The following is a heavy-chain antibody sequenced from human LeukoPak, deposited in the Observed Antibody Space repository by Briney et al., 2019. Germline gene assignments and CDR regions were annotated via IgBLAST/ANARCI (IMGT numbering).Heavy chain of an antibody. CDR1: GDIFSSNSAA. CDR2: TYYRSKWYN. V-gene: IGHV6-1*01. Sequence: SQTLSLTCAISGDIFSSNSAAWNWIRQSRSRGLEWLVRTYYRSKWYNTYAVSVKSRITITPDTSKNQFSLQLNSVTPEDTAVYHCAREKESGTTYDAFDIWGQGTMVTVSS. D-gene: IGHD1-1*01. CDR3: AREKESGTTYDAFDI. J-gene: IGHJ3*02.